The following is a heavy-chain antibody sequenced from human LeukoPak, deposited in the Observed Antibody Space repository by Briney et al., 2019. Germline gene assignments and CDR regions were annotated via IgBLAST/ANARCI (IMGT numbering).Heavy chain of an antibody. CDR1: GYTFTSYG. D-gene: IGHD1-26*01. J-gene: IGHJ5*02. V-gene: IGHV1-18*01. CDR3: AREIPVGANWFDP. Sequence: ASVEVSCKASGYTFTSYGISWVRQAPGQGLEWMGWISAYNGNTNYAQKLQCRVTMTTDTSTSPAYMELRSLRSDDTAVYYCAREIPVGANWFDPWGQGTLVTVSS. CDR2: ISAYNGNT.